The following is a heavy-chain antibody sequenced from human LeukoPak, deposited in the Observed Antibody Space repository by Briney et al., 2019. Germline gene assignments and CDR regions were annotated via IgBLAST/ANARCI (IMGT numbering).Heavy chain of an antibody. V-gene: IGHV4-59*08. CDR3: AGHHPRNTVDF. CDR1: GGSISSYY. CDR2: ISDIGSI. Sequence: SETLSLTCTVSGGSISSYYWSWIRQPPGKGLEGIAYISDIGSINYNPSLKSRVTISLDTSKDQFSLKLSSVTAADTAVYYCAGHHPRNTVDFWGQGTLVTVSS. D-gene: IGHD2-8*02. J-gene: IGHJ4*02.